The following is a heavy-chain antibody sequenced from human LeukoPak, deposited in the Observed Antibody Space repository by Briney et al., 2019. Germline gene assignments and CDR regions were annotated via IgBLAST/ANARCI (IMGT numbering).Heavy chain of an antibody. CDR3: AKVRGSDAFDI. CDR1: GGTFSTLA. D-gene: IGHD3-10*01. J-gene: IGHJ3*02. Sequence: SVKVSCTASGGTFSTLAINWVRHAPGQGLEWMGRIIPILGQTNYALKFQGRVTITADESTSTAYMDLSGLRSEDTAVYYCAKVRGSDAFDIWGQGTMVTVSS. CDR2: IIPILGQT. V-gene: IGHV1-69*11.